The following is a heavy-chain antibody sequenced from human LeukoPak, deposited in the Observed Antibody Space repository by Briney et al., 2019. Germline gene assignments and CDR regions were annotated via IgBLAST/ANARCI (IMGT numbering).Heavy chain of an antibody. J-gene: IGHJ4*02. V-gene: IGHV3-30*18. D-gene: IGHD2-21*02. CDR1: GFTFSSYG. Sequence: GGSLRLSCAASGFTFSSYGMHWVRQAPGKGLEWVAAISYDGSNKYYADSVKGRFTISRDNSKNTLYLQMNSLRAEDTAVYYCAKPFYCGGDCYYFDYWGQGTLVTVSS. CDR3: AKPFYCGGDCYYFDY. CDR2: ISYDGSNK.